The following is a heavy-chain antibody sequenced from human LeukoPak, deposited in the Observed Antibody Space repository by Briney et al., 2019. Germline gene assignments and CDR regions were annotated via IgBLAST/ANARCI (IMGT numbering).Heavy chain of an antibody. V-gene: IGHV1-24*01. CDR3: AQWDYYGSGSYYVRDY. D-gene: IGHD3-10*01. CDR1: GYTLTELS. J-gene: IGHJ4*02. CDR2: FDPEDGET. Sequence: ASVKVSCKVSGYTLTELSMHWVRQAPGKGLEWMGGFDPEDGETIYAQKFQGRVTMTRNTSISTAYMELSRLRSDDTAVYYCAQWDYYGSGSYYVRDYWGQGTLVTVSS.